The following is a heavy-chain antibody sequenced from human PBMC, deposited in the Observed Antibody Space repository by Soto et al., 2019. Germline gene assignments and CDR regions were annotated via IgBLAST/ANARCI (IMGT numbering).Heavy chain of an antibody. D-gene: IGHD3-22*01. CDR1: GFTFSSYE. J-gene: IGHJ6*02. Sequence: LRLSFAASGFTFSSYEMNWVRQAPGKGLEWVSYISSSGSTIYYADSVKGRFTISRDNAKNSPYLQMNSLRAEDTAVYYCARIRDYYDSSGYPRGDGMDVWGQGTTVTVSS. CDR2: ISSSGSTI. CDR3: ARIRDYYDSSGYPRGDGMDV. V-gene: IGHV3-48*03.